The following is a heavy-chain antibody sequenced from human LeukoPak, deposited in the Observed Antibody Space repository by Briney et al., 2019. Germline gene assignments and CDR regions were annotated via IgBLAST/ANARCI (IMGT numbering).Heavy chain of an antibody. D-gene: IGHD3-3*01. J-gene: IGHJ5*01. CDR1: GGSISSGDYY. CDR2: IYYSGST. V-gene: IGHV4-30-4*08. Sequence: SETLSLTCTVSGGSISSGDYYWSWIRQPPGKGLEWIGYIYYSGSTYYNPSLKSRVTISVDTSKNQFSLKLSSVTAADTAVYYCARGRGKRITIFGVTYNWFDSWGQGTLVTVSS. CDR3: ARGRGKRITIFGVTYNWFDS.